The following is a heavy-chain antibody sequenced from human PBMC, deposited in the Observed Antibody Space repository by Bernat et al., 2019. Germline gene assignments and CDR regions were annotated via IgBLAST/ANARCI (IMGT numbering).Heavy chain of an antibody. Sequence: EVQVVESGGGLVQPGGSLRLSCAASGFTFSSYSMNWVRQAPGKGLEWVSYISSTSSTIYYADSVKGRFTISRDNAKNSLFLQMNSLRDEDTAVYYCVIGFLEWLFPWGQGTLVTVSS. D-gene: IGHD3-3*01. CDR2: ISSTSSTI. V-gene: IGHV3-48*02. J-gene: IGHJ5*02. CDR3: VIGFLEWLFP. CDR1: GFTFSSYS.